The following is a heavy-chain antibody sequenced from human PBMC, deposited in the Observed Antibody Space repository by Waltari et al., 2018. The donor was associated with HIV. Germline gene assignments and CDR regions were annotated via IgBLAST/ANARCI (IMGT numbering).Heavy chain of an antibody. CDR3: ATAGSTGTTRGY. Sequence: EVQLVESGGGLVKPGGSLRLSCAASGFNLPNAWMSWVRQAPGKGLEWVGRIKSKSDGGTTDYAAPVKGRFTISRDDSKDTLYLQVNSLKTDDTAVYYCATAGSTGTTRGYWGQGTLVTVSS. CDR2: IKSKSDGGTT. J-gene: IGHJ4*02. D-gene: IGHD1-1*01. V-gene: IGHV3-15*01. CDR1: GFNLPNAW.